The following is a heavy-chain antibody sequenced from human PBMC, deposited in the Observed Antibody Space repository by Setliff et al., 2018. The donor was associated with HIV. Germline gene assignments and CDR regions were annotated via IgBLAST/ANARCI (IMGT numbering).Heavy chain of an antibody. J-gene: IGHJ6*03. CDR1: GGSIGSFY. CDR2: IYTGGTT. CDR3: ARDATSEGYMDV. V-gene: IGHV4-4*08. Sequence: SETLSLTCTVSGGSIGSFYLSWIRQPPEKGLEWMGYIYTGGTTNYNPSLKSRVTMSVDTSKNQFALKLTSVTAADTAMYFCARDATSEGYMDVWGKGTTVTVSS.